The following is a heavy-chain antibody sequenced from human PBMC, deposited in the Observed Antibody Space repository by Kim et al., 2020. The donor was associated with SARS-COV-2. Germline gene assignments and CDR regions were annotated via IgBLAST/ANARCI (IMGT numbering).Heavy chain of an antibody. CDR3: ARAPRYQTYSSSWYGILYYYYMDV. V-gene: IGHV4-34*01. D-gene: IGHD6-13*01. Sequence: SETLSLTCAVYGGSFSGYYWSWIRQPPGKGLEWIGEINHSGSTNYNPSLKSRVTISVDTSKNQFSLKLSSVTAADTAVYYCARAPRYQTYSSSWYGILYYYYMDVWGKGTTVTVSS. CDR1: GGSFSGYY. CDR2: INHSGST. J-gene: IGHJ6*03.